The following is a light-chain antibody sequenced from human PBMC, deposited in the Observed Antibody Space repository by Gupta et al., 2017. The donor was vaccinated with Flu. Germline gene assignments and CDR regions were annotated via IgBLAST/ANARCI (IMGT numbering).Light chain of an antibody. CDR3: LQYNTYPWT. J-gene: IGKJ1*01. CDR1: QSISSW. Sequence: PSTLSASVGDRVTITCRASQSISSWLAWYQQKPGQAPNVLIYKSYALESGVPSRFSGSGSGTDFTLTISSLQPDDFATYYCLQYNTYPWTFGQGTKVEIK. V-gene: IGKV1-5*03. CDR2: KSY.